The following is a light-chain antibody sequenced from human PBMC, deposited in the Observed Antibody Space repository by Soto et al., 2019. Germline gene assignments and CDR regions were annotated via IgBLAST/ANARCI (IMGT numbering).Light chain of an antibody. Sequence: DIPMTQSPSTLSASVGDRDTITCRASQSINTWLAWYQQKPGTVPKLLIYEASTLESGVPSRFSGSRSGTEFTLTVSSLQPDDFATYYCQQYNDSFRYTFGQGTKLEIK. CDR2: EAS. CDR3: QQYNDSFRYT. CDR1: QSINTW. V-gene: IGKV1-5*03. J-gene: IGKJ2*01.